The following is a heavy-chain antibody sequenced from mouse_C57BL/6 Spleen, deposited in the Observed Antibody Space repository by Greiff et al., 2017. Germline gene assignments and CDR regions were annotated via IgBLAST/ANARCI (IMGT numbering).Heavy chain of an antibody. CDR3: ARNPVENWYFDV. V-gene: IGHV2-2*01. CDR1: GFSLTSYG. Sequence: VKLVESGPGLVQPSQSLSITCTVSGFSLTSYGVHWVRQSPGKGLEWLGVIWSGGSTDYNSAFISRRSISKDDSKSQVFFKMNSLQADDTAIYYCARNPVENWYFDVWGTGTTVTVSS. CDR2: IWSGGST. J-gene: IGHJ1*03.